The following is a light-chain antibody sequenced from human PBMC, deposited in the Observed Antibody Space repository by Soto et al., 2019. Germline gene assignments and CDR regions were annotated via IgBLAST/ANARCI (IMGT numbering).Light chain of an antibody. Sequence: DIQMTQYPSTLSASIGGRVTITCRASQNIGRWLAWYQQKPGTAPNLLIYHASNLRGGVPSRFSGSGSGTEFTLTISSLQPDDFATYYRQHYNSYSEAFGQGTKVDI. CDR2: HAS. CDR3: QHYNSYSEA. J-gene: IGKJ1*01. V-gene: IGKV1-5*01. CDR1: QNIGRW.